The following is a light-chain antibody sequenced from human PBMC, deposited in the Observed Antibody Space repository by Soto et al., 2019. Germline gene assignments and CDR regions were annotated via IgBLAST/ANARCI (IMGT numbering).Light chain of an antibody. CDR2: GES. CDR1: QSVSSSY. V-gene: IGKV3-20*01. Sequence: EIVLTQSPGTLSLSPGERATLSCRASQSVSSSYFAWFQQKPGQAPRLLIYGESSRATGIPDRFSGSGSGTGFTLTISRLEPEDFAVYYCQPYGSSPSYTFGQGTKVEVE. CDR3: QPYGSSPSYT. J-gene: IGKJ2*01.